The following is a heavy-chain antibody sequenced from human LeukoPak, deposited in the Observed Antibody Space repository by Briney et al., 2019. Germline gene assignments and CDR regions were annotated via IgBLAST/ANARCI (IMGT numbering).Heavy chain of an antibody. J-gene: IGHJ4*02. V-gene: IGHV4-30-4*01. CDR1: GGSISSGDYY. Sequence: PSQTLSLTCTVSGGSISSGDYYWSWIRQPPGKGLEWIGYIYYSGSTNYNPSLKSRVTISVDTSKNQFSLKLSSVTAADTAVYYCARSPRGYVSGATRENHDDKVDYWGQGTLVTVSS. CDR2: IYYSGST. CDR3: ARSPRGYVSGATRENHDDKVDY. D-gene: IGHD5-12*01.